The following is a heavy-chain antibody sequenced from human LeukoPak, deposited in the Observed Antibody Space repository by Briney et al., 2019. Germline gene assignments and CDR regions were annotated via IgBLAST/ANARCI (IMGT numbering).Heavy chain of an antibody. CDR3: ASGIVVVTATY. CDR1: GFTFSSYS. CDR2: ISSSSSYI. J-gene: IGHJ4*02. Sequence: GGSLRLSCAASGFTFSSYSMNWVRQAPGKGLEWVSSISSSSSYIYYADSVKVRFTISRDNAKNSLYLQMNSLRAEDTAVYYCASGIVVVTATYWGQGTLVTVSS. V-gene: IGHV3-21*01. D-gene: IGHD2-21*02.